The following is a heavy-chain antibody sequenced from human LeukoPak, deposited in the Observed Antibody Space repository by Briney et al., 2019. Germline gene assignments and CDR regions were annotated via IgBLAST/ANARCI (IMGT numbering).Heavy chain of an antibody. V-gene: IGHV1-18*01. Sequence: ASVKVSCKASGCTFTSYGVSWVRQAPGQGLEWMGWISAYNGNTNYAQKLQGRVTMTTDTSTSTAYMELRSLRSDDTAVYYCARDIAVTIPADYWGQGTLVTVSS. CDR3: ARDIAVTIPADY. J-gene: IGHJ4*02. CDR2: ISAYNGNT. CDR1: GCTFTSYG. D-gene: IGHD6-19*01.